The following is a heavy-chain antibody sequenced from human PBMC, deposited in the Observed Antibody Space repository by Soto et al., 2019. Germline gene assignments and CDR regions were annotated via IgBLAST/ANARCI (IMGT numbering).Heavy chain of an antibody. CDR1: GYTFTSYG. Sequence: ASVKVSCKASGYTFTSYGISWVRQAPGQGLEWMGWISAYNGNTNYAQKLQGRVTMTTDTSTSTAYMELRSLRSDDTAVYYCARVTTMIVVVPPDYWGQGTLVTVSS. D-gene: IGHD3-22*01. CDR3: ARVTTMIVVVPPDY. J-gene: IGHJ4*02. V-gene: IGHV1-18*01. CDR2: ISAYNGNT.